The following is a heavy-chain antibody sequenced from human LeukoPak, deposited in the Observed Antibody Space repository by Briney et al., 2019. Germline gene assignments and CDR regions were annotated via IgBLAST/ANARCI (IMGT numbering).Heavy chain of an antibody. D-gene: IGHD3-10*01. V-gene: IGHV3-33*01. CDR2: IWYDGSNK. CDR3: ARDLTPVLLWFGELYY. J-gene: IGHJ4*02. Sequence: PGGSLRLSCAASGFTFSSYGMHWVRQAPGKGLEWAAVIWYDGSNKYYADSVKGRFTISRDNSKNTLYLQMNSLRAEDTAVYYCARDLTPVLLWFGELYYWGQGTLVTVSS. CDR1: GFTFSSYG.